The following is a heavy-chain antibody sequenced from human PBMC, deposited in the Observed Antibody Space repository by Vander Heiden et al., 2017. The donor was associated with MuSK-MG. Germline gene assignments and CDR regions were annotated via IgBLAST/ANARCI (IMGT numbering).Heavy chain of an antibody. J-gene: IGHJ4*02. D-gene: IGHD3-10*01. CDR2: INHSGST. CDR1: GWSFSGHY. Sequence: QVQLQQSGAGLLKPSETLSLTCAVYGWSFSGHYWSWIRQHPGKGLEWIGEINHSGSTNYNPSLKSRVTISADTSKNQFSLKLSSVTAADTAVYYCARANPRDGSGSYPINWGQGTLFTVSS. V-gene: IGHV4-34*01. CDR3: ARANPRDGSGSYPIN.